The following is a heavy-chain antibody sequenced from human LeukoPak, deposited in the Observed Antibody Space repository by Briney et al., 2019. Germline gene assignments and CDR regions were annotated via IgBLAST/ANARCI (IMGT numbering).Heavy chain of an antibody. CDR1: GFTFSSYA. Sequence: GGSLRLSCAASGFTFSSYAMSWVRQAPGKGLEWVSAISGSGGSTYHADSVKGRLTISRDNSKNMLYLQMNSLRAEDTAVYYCARDFEQLVSPSYAFDIWGQGTMVTVSS. CDR3: ARDFEQLVSPSYAFDI. J-gene: IGHJ3*02. V-gene: IGHV3-23*01. CDR2: ISGSGGST. D-gene: IGHD6-6*01.